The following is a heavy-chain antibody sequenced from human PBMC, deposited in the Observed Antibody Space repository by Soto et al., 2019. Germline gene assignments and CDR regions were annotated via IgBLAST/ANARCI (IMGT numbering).Heavy chain of an antibody. J-gene: IGHJ6*02. CDR1: GGSISSSSYY. V-gene: IGHV4-39*01. CDR2: IYYSGST. Sequence: QLQLQESGPGLVKPSETLSLTCTVSGGSISSSSYYWGWIRQPPGKGLEWIGSIYYSGSTYYNPSLKSRVTISVDTSKNQFSLKLSSATAADTAVYYCARLLLTRNSWGVYYYGMDVWGQGSTVTVSS. CDR3: ARLLLTRNSWGVYYYGMDV. D-gene: IGHD3-16*01.